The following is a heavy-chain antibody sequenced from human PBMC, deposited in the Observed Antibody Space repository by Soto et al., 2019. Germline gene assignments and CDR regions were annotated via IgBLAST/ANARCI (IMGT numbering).Heavy chain of an antibody. D-gene: IGHD5-18*01. V-gene: IGHV3-7*03. J-gene: IGHJ4*02. CDR2: IQQDGADK. Sequence: PGGSLRLSCVASGYNIRSYWMSWVRQAPGKGLEWVANIQQDGADKYYVDSVKGRFTISRDNTKNSVYLQMNSLRAEDTAVYYCAALDTVVVQSPGYWGQGTLVTVYS. CDR3: AALDTVVVQSPGY. CDR1: GYNIRSYW.